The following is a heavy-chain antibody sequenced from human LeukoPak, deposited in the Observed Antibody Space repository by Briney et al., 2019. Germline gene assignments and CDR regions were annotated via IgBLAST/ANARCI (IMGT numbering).Heavy chain of an antibody. J-gene: IGHJ5*02. Sequence: ASVKVSCKASRGTFSTYAISWVRQAPGQGLEWMGGLIPIFGTANYAQKFQGRITITADESTSTAYMELSSLRSEDTAVYYCARDTRHRYCSSTICYRGWLDPWGQGTLVTVSS. CDR1: RGTFSTYA. V-gene: IGHV1-69*13. CDR3: ARDTRHRYCSSTICYRGWLDP. CDR2: LIPIFGTA. D-gene: IGHD2-2*01.